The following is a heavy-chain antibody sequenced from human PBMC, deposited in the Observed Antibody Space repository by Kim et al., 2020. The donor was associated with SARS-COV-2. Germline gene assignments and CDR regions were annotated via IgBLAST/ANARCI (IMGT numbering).Heavy chain of an antibody. J-gene: IGHJ4*02. CDR3: ARGNSGWYNY. Sequence: TANYAQKFQGRVTITADESTSTAYMELSSLRSEDTAVYYCARGNSGWYNYWGQGTLVTVSS. D-gene: IGHD6-19*01. V-gene: IGHV1-69*01. CDR2: TA.